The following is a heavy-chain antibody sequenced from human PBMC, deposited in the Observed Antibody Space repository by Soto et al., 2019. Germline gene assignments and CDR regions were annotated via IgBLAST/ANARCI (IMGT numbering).Heavy chain of an antibody. D-gene: IGHD6-19*01. CDR2: LSGSGTST. J-gene: IGHJ4*02. CDR3: AKATTNGGWFNPFDS. Sequence: GGSLRLSCAASGFSFVNYAMNWVRQAPGKGLEWVSGLSGSGTSTYYADSVKGRFTISRDNSRDTLFLQMNSLTADDTAVYYCAKATTNGGWFNPFDSWGQGALVTVS. CDR1: GFSFVNYA. V-gene: IGHV3-23*01.